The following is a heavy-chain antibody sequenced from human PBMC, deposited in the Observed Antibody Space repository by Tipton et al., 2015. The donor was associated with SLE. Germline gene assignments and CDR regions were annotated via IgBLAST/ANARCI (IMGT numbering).Heavy chain of an antibody. CDR2: ISAYSGNT. CDR3: AREDVFDWGRTFDY. CDR1: GYTFTVYY. J-gene: IGHJ4*02. V-gene: IGHV1-18*04. D-gene: IGHD3-9*01. Sequence: QSGAEVKKPGASVKVSCKASGYTFTVYYMHWVRQAPGQGLEWMGWISAYSGNTNYAQKFQGRVTMTTDTSTSTAYMELRSLRSDDTAVYYCAREDVFDWGRTFDYWGQGTLVTVSS.